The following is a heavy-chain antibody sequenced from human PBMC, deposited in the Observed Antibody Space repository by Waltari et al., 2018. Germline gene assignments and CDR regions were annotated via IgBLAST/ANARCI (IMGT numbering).Heavy chain of an antibody. CDR3: ARWQYAFDY. J-gene: IGHJ4*02. CDR2: VKQDGSEK. CDR1: EFTLSRYW. D-gene: IGHD2-2*01. V-gene: IGHV3-7*04. Sequence: EVQPVESGGGLAQPGGSLRLSCAVSEFTLSRYWMSWVRQAPGKGLEGVANVKQDGSEKYYVDSVKGRFTISRDNAKNSLYLQMNSLRVEDTAVYYCARWQYAFDYWGQGTLVTVSS.